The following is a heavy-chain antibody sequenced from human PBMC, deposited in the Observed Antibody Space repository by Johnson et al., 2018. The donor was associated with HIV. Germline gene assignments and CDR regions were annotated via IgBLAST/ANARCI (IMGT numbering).Heavy chain of an antibody. CDR1: GFTVSSNY. CDR3: ARDDRPDGFDI. D-gene: IGHD1-14*01. V-gene: IGHV3-53*01. Sequence: VQLVESGGGLIQPGGSLRLSCAASGFTVSSNYMSWVRQAPGKGLEWVSVIDSGGSTYYADSVTGRFTISRDNSKNTLYLQMNSLRVEDTAVYYCARDDRPDGFDIWGQGTMVTVSS. CDR2: IDSGGST. J-gene: IGHJ3*02.